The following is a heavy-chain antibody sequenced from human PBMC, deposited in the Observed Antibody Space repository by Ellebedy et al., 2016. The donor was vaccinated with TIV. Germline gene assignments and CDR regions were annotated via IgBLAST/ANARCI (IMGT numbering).Heavy chain of an antibody. V-gene: IGHV1-18*04. CDR3: TRDMVQGMVAKYLWFDY. CDR2: ISGYTGYT. J-gene: IGHJ4*02. CDR1: GFSLSSYS. Sequence: ASVKVSCKASGFSLSSYSMSWVRQAPGQGLEWMGWISGYTGYTDFSQKFRGRVTLTTDTSTNKAYMQLRNLRSDDTAIYYCTRDMVQGMVAKYLWFDYWGQGTLVTVSS. D-gene: IGHD5-12*01.